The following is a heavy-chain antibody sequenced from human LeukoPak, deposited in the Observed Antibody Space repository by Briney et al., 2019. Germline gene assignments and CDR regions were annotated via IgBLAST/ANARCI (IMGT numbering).Heavy chain of an antibody. CDR2: ISAYNGNT. CDR1: GYTFTSYG. D-gene: IGHD6-13*01. CDR3: AREEQQLPQYYFDY. V-gene: IGHV1-18*01. J-gene: IGHJ4*02. Sequence: GASVKVSCKASGYTFTSYGISWVRLAPGQGLEWMGWISAYNGNTNYAQKLQGRVTMTTDTSTTTAYMELRSLRSDDTAVYYCAREEQQLPQYYFDYWGQGTLVTVSS.